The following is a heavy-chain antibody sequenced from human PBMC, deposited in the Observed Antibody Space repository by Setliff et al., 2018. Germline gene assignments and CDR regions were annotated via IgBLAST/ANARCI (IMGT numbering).Heavy chain of an antibody. V-gene: IGHV1-69*10. CDR3: ARTKMDVVAAAAKYTSLDV. D-gene: IGHD6-13*01. CDR2: VIPLLETS. J-gene: IGHJ6*02. CDR1: GGTFSNHA. Sequence: ASVKVSCKVAGGTFSNHAIGWVRQAPGQGLEWMGGVIPLLETSKYAQKFQGRVTITADQTTNTAHMEVSSLRSEDTAVYYCARTKMDVVAAAAKYTSLDVWGQGTSVTVSS.